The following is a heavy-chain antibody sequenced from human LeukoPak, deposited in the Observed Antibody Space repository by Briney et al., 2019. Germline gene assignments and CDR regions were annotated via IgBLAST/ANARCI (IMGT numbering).Heavy chain of an antibody. Sequence: GGSLRLSCAASGFTFSSYWMHWVRQGPGKGLVWVSRINSDGSSTSYADSVKGRFTIYRDNSKNTLYLQMNSLRVDDTAAYYCAREAVVAATPYDYWGQGNLVTVSS. J-gene: IGHJ4*02. CDR2: INSDGSST. D-gene: IGHD2-15*01. CDR3: AREAVVAATPYDY. CDR1: GFTFSSYW. V-gene: IGHV3-74*01.